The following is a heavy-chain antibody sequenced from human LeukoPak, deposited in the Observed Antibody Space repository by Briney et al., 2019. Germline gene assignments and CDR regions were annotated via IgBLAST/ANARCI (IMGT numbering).Heavy chain of an antibody. D-gene: IGHD5-24*01. V-gene: IGHV1-46*01. CDR2: INPSGGST. CDR3: ARDLGRWLQSRDFDY. J-gene: IGHJ4*02. Sequence: ASVKVSCKASGYTFTSYYMHWVRQAPGQGLEWMGIINPSGGSTSYAQKFQGRVTMTRDMSTGTVYMELSSLRSEDTAVYYCARDLGRWLQSRDFDYWGQGTLVTVSS. CDR1: GYTFTSYY.